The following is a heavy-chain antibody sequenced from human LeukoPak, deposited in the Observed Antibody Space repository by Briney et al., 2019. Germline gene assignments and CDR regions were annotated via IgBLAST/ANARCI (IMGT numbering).Heavy chain of an antibody. J-gene: IGHJ4*02. CDR3: VRVGRRDGYNYLAD. CDR1: GFTFSTSD. V-gene: IGHV3-13*01. D-gene: IGHD5-24*01. CDR2: ITPGADT. Sequence: GGSLRLSCAASGFTFSTSDMHWVRQATGNGLVWVSGITPGADTYYGDSVKGRFTISREDAKNSLYLQMNSLRAGDTAVYYCVRVGRRDGYNYLADWGQGVLVTVSS.